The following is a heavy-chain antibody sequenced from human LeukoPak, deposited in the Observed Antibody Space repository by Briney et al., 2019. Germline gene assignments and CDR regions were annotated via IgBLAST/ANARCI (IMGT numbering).Heavy chain of an antibody. J-gene: IGHJ4*02. CDR1: GFIFSNYW. CDR2: IKQDGSEK. V-gene: IGHV3-7*01. D-gene: IGHD2-2*01. CDR3: ASRPIGPCSGTRCDGAY. Sequence: GGSLRLSCAASGFIFSNYWMSWVRQAPGKGLEWVANIKQDGSEKYYVDSVKGRFTISRDNAKNSLYLQMNSLRAEDTAVYYCASRPIGPCSGTRCDGAYWGQGTLVTVSS.